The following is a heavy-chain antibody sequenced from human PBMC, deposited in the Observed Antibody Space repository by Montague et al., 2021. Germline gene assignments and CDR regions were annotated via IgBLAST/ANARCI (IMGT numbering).Heavy chain of an antibody. CDR2: IYPDDSDT. D-gene: IGHD5-18*01. CDR3: ARSHGRQLYFDY. J-gene: IGHJ4*02. V-gene: IGHV5-51*01. CDR1: GYSFTSYW. Sequence: QSGAEVKKPGESLKTSCKGSGYSFTSYWIGWVRQMPGKGLEWMGSIYPDDSDTRYSPSFQGQVTISADKSISTAYPQWSSLKASDTAIYYCARSHGRQLYFDYWDQGTLVTVSS.